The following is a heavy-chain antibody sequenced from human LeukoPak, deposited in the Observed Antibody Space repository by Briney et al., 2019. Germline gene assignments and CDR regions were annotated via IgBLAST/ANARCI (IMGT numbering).Heavy chain of an antibody. J-gene: IGHJ4*02. D-gene: IGHD2-2*03. CDR1: GFTFSSYW. CDR2: MNQDGSQK. CDR3: ASGSLARGGSDY. V-gene: IGHV3-7*01. Sequence: GGSLRLSCAASGFTFSSYWMSWVRQAPGRGLEWVANMNQDGSQKYYVDSVKDRFTISRDNAKSSLYLQMNSLRDEDTAVYYCASGSLARGGSDYWDQGTLVTVSS.